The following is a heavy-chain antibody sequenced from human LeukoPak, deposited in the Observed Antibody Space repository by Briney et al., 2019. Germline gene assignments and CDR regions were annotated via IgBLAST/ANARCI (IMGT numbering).Heavy chain of an antibody. CDR2: IYYSGSS. Sequence: SETLSLTCTVSGGSISSYYWSWIRQPPGKGLEWIGYIYYSGSSNYNPSLKSRVTISVDTSKNQFSLKLSSVTAADTAVYYCARSTSGGGYWAGTLGYFDYWGQGTLVTVSS. D-gene: IGHD1-26*01. CDR1: GGSISSYY. J-gene: IGHJ4*02. CDR3: ARSTSGGGYWAGTLGYFDY. V-gene: IGHV4-59*01.